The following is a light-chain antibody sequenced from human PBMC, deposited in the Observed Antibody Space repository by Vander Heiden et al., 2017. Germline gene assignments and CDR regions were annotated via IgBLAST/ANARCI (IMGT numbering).Light chain of an antibody. CDR1: SANIGADYD. J-gene: IGLJ2*01. CDR3: QSYDSSLSGVV. V-gene: IGLV1-40*01. Sequence: QSVLTQPPSVSGAPGQTVTISCTGSSANIGADYDVNWYQQFPGTAPKLLIYGNKNRPSGVPDRFSGSKSATSASLAITGLQAEDEADYYCQSYDSSLSGVVFGGGTKVTVL. CDR2: GNK.